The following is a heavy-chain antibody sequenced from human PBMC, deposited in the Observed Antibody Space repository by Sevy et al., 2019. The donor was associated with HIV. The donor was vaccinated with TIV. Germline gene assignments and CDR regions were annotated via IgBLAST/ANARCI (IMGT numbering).Heavy chain of an antibody. Sequence: GGSLRLSCAASGFTFSSYSMNWVRQAPGKGLEWVSSISSSSSYIYYADSVKGRFTISRDNAKNSLYLQMNSLRAEDTAVYYCARDPGVRGVIITANYWGQGTLVTVSS. J-gene: IGHJ4*02. V-gene: IGHV3-21*01. CDR2: ISSSSSYI. D-gene: IGHD3-10*01. CDR1: GFTFSSYS. CDR3: ARDPGVRGVIITANY.